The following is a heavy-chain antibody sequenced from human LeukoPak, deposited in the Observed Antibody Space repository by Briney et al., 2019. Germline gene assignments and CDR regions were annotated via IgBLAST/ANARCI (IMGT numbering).Heavy chain of an antibody. V-gene: IGHV4-4*07. CDR1: GGSISSYY. CDR3: ARGSFTIFGVGAPRGPYYYYYMDV. CDR2: IYTSGST. D-gene: IGHD3-3*01. Sequence: SETLSLTCTVSGGSISSYYWSWIRQPAGKGLEWIGRIYTSGSTNYNPSLKSRVTMSVDTSKNQFSLKLSSVTAADTAVYYCARGSFTIFGVGAPRGPYYYYYMDVWGKGTTVTVSS. J-gene: IGHJ6*03.